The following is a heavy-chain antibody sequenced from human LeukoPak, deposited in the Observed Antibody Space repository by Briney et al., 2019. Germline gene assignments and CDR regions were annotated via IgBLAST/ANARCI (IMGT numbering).Heavy chain of an antibody. V-gene: IGHV3-30*02. J-gene: IGHJ5*02. D-gene: IGHD2-21*01. CDR2: IRYDGSNK. CDR3: ARDHTQYDKLWWPGGNWFDP. CDR1: GFTFSSYG. Sequence: PGGSLRLSCAASGFTFSSYGMHWVRQAPGKGLEWVAFIRYDGSNKYYADSVKGRFTISRDNSKNTLYLQMNSLRVEDTAVYYCARDHTQYDKLWWPGGNWFDPWGQGTLVIVSS.